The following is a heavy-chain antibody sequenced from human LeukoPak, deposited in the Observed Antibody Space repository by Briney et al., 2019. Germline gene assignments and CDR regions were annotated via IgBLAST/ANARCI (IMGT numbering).Heavy chain of an antibody. J-gene: IGHJ6*02. CDR1: GFTFSGYY. Sequence: PGGSLRLSCAASGFTFSGYYMSWIRQAPGKGLEWVSYISSSGSTIYYADSVKGRFTISRDNAKSSLYLQMNSLRAEDTAVYYCAGSSSFYYYGMDVWGQGTTVTVSS. CDR3: AGSSSFYYYGMDV. V-gene: IGHV3-11*01. D-gene: IGHD6-6*01. CDR2: ISSSGSTI.